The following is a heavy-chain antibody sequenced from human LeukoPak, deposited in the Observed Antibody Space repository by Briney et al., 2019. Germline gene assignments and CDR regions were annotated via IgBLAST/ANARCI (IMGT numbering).Heavy chain of an antibody. CDR2: IYYSGST. J-gene: IGHJ4*02. V-gene: IGHV4-31*03. Sequence: PSETLSLTCTVSGGSISSGGYYWRWIRQHPGKGLEWIGYIYYSGSTYYNPSLKSRVTISVDTSKNQFSLKLSSVTAADTAVYYCARGPYCSSTSCHEPDYFDYWGQGTLVTVSS. CDR3: ARGPYCSSTSCHEPDYFDY. CDR1: GGSISSGGYY. D-gene: IGHD2-2*01.